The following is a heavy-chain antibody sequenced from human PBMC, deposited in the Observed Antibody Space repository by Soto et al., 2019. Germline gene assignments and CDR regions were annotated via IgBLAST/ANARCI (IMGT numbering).Heavy chain of an antibody. CDR2: IIPLFGTA. V-gene: IGHV1-69*12. CDR1: GGTFSSYA. Sequence: QVQLVQSGAEVKKPGSSVKVSCKASGGTFSSYAISWVRQAPGQGLEWMGGIIPLFGTANYAQKFHGRVTITADETKSTAYMELSSLRSEDTAVYYCARGHSGSAETLNFFDYWGQGTLVTVS. J-gene: IGHJ4*02. D-gene: IGHD2-15*01. CDR3: ARGHSGSAETLNFFDY.